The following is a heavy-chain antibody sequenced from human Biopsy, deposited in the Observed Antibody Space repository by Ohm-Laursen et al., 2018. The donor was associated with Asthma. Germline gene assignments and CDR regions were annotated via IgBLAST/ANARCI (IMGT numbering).Heavy chain of an antibody. J-gene: IGHJ6*02. CDR2: ISPIFGST. Sequence: GSSVKVSCKPSGGTFNNYAINWVRQAPGQGLEWMGGISPIFGSTAYAQKFQGRVTITADVFTSTVYMELSGPRSEDTAVLYCAKARCYYYYCDMEVWGPGTAITVSS. CDR3: AKARCYYYYCDMEV. V-gene: IGHV1-69*01. CDR1: GGTFNNYA.